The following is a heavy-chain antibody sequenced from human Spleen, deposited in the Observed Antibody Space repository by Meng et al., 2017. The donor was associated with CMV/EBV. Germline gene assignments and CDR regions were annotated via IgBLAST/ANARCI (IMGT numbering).Heavy chain of an antibody. V-gene: IGHV4-38-2*02. CDR2: IYHSGST. Sequence: SETLSLTCTVSGYSISSGYYWGWIRQPPGKGLEWIGSIYHSGSTYYNPSLKSRVTISVDTSKNQFSLKLSSVTAADTAVYFCARVGTDILSVPEPDFDYWGQGTLVTVSS. J-gene: IGHJ4*02. CDR1: GYSISSGYY. CDR3: ARVGTDILSVPEPDFDY. D-gene: IGHD3-9*01.